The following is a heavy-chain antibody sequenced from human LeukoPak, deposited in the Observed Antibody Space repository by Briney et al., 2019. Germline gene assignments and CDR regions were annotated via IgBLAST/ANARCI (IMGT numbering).Heavy chain of an antibody. CDR1: GGTFSSYG. V-gene: IGHV1-69*01. Sequence: ASVKVSCKASGGTFSSYGISWVRQAPGQGLEWMGGIIPSFGTANYAQKFQGRVTITADESTRTAYMELSSLRSEDTAVYYCARLSTGGYYYGSGFDYWGQGTLATVSS. D-gene: IGHD3-10*01. CDR2: IIPSFGTA. J-gene: IGHJ4*02. CDR3: ARLSTGGYYYGSGFDY.